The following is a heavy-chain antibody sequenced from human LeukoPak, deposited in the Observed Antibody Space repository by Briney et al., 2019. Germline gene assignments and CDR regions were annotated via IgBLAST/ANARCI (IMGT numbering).Heavy chain of an antibody. D-gene: IGHD3-10*01. CDR1: GASFSGYY. CDR2: ISKSRRT. CDR3: ARVGGLNIRGFMIFCGLGGYDSGMDV. Sequence: PSETLSLTCGVSGASFSGYYWRWLRQSPGKGLEWLGEISKSRRTYYNPALMSRVIISLDTSKNQISLKLCSMTAADKATYYCARVGGLNIRGFMIFCGLGGYDSGMDVWGQGITVSVSS. V-gene: IGHV4-34*01. J-gene: IGHJ6*02.